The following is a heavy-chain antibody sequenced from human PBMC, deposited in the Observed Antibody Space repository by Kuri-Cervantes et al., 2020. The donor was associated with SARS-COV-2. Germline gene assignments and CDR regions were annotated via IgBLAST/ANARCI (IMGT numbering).Heavy chain of an antibody. CDR1: GGSISSSSYY. Sequence: SETLSLTCTVSGGSISSSSYYWGWIRQPPGKGLEWIGYIYYSGSTNYNPSLKSRVTISVDTSKNQLSLKLSSVTAADTAVYYCARASLRYFDWLLYPTANYFDYWGHGTLVTVSS. J-gene: IGHJ4*01. V-gene: IGHV4-61*05. CDR3: ARASLRYFDWLLYPTANYFDY. CDR2: IYYSGST. D-gene: IGHD3-9*01.